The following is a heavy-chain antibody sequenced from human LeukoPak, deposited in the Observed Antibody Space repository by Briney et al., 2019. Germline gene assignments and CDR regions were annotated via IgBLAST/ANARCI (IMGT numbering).Heavy chain of an antibody. CDR2: MNPNSGNT. D-gene: IGHD6-6*01. Sequence: ASVKVSCKTSGYTFTDYYLHWVRQATGQGLEWMGWMNPNSGNTGYAQKFQGRVTMTRNTSISTAYMELSSLRSEDTAVYYCARGDSSYDWGQGTLVTVSS. J-gene: IGHJ4*02. CDR3: ARGDSSYD. CDR1: GYTFTDYY. V-gene: IGHV1-8*02.